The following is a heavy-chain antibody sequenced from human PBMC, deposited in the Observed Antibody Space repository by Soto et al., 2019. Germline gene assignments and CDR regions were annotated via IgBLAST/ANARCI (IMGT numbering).Heavy chain of an antibody. CDR3: AKIGYSSSLSSDFDY. Sequence: GGSLRLSCAASGFTFSSYGMHWVRQAPGKGLEWVAVISYDGSNKYYADSVKGRFTISRDNSKNTLYLQMNSLRAEDTAVYYCAKIGYSSSLSSDFDYWGQGTLVTVSS. CDR2: ISYDGSNK. V-gene: IGHV3-30*18. D-gene: IGHD6-13*01. CDR1: GFTFSSYG. J-gene: IGHJ4*02.